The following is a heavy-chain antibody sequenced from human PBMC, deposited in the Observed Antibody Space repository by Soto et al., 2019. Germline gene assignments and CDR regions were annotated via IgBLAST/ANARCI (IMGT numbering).Heavy chain of an antibody. CDR1: GYTFTSYG. CDR3: AREYYCGSGGAY. J-gene: IGHJ4*02. CDR2: ISAYNGNT. V-gene: IGHV1-18*01. D-gene: IGHD3-10*01. Sequence: QVQLVQSGAEVKKPGASVKVSCKASGYTFTSYGISWVRQAPGQGLEGMGWISAYNGNTNYAQKLQGRVTMTTDTSPSTAYMELRTLRSADTAGYYCAREYYCGSGGAYWGQGTLVTVSS.